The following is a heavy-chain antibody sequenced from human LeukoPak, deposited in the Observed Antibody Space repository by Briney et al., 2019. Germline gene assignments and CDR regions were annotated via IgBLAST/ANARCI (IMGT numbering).Heavy chain of an antibody. CDR1: GYSVNELS. CDR2: FNREDDAP. V-gene: IGHV1-24*01. J-gene: IGHJ4*02. Sequence: ASVTVSCKVSGYSVNELSMHWVRQAPGLGLEWMGGFNREDDAPVYAQQFQGRVTMTEDTSTDTAYMELSSLRSEDTALYYCATLDSYYDTSGRPLLPDWGQGTLVTVSS. CDR3: ATLDSYYDTSGRPLLPD. D-gene: IGHD3-22*01.